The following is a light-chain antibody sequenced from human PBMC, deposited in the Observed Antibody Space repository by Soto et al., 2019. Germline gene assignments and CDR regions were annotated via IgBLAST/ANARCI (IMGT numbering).Light chain of an antibody. Sequence: PGERVTLSCRASQSVSSSYLTWYQQKPGQAPRLLIYGASTRATGIPARFSGSGSGTDFTLTISSLQPEDFAVYYCQQDYNFPTFGQGTRLRLN. CDR3: QQDYNFPT. V-gene: IGKV3D-7*01. CDR1: QSVSSSY. J-gene: IGKJ5*01. CDR2: GAS.